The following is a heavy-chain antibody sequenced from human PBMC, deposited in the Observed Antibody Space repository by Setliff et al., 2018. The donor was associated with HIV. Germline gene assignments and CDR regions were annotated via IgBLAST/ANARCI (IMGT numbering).Heavy chain of an antibody. CDR1: GGSFRGYY. CDR3: ARGTKGSRWSVTRINWFDT. CDR2: IDHSGST. D-gene: IGHD6-13*01. Sequence: SETLSLTCAVYGGSFRGYYWNWIRQSPDKGLEWIGEIDHSGSTNYNPSLRSRVIMSADTPKSQFSLNLASLTAGDTAVYYCARGTKGSRWSVTRINWFDTWGQGTLVTVSS. V-gene: IGHV4-34*01. J-gene: IGHJ5*02.